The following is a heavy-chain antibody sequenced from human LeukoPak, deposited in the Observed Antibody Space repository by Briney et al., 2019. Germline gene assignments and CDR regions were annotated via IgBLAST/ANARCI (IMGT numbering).Heavy chain of an antibody. D-gene: IGHD6-13*01. CDR2: ISGSGDST. CDR1: GFTFSTYA. J-gene: IGHJ3*02. CDR3: ASEQQGGAFDI. V-gene: IGHV3-23*01. Sequence: GGSLRLSCAASGFTFSTYAMTWVRQAPGQGLEWVSSISGSGDSTYYADSVKGRFTISRDTSKNTVYLQMNSLRAEDTAVYYCASEQQGGAFDIWGQGTMVTVSS.